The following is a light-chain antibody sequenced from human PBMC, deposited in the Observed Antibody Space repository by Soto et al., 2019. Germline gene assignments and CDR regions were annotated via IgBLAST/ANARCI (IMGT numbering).Light chain of an antibody. V-gene: IGKV1-33*01. CDR1: QDIGNY. J-gene: IGKJ2*01. CDR2: DAS. CDR3: QQYDNLMYT. Sequence: DIQMTQSPSSLSTSVGDRVTITCQASQDIGNYLNWYQHKPGKAPKLLITDASNLQTGLPSRFSGSGAETDFTFTISSLQPEDIATYYCQQYDNLMYTFGQGTKVDIK.